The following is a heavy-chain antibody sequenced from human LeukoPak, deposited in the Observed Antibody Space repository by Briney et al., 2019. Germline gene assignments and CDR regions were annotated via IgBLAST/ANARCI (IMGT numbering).Heavy chain of an antibody. CDR1: GGSFSGYY. CDR3: ATWFGEFDY. Sequence: PSETLSLTCAVYGGSFSGYYWSWIRQPPGKGLEWIGEINHSGSTNYNPSLKSRVTISVDTSKNQSSLKLSSVTAADTAVYYCATWFGEFDYWGQGTLVTVSS. V-gene: IGHV4-34*01. CDR2: INHSGST. D-gene: IGHD3-10*01. J-gene: IGHJ4*02.